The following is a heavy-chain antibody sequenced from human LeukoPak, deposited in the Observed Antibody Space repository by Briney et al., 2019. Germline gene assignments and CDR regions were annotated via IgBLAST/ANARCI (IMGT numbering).Heavy chain of an antibody. D-gene: IGHD6-19*01. Sequence: PGGSLRLSCAASGFTFDDYAMHWVRQAPGKGLEWVSGISWNSGSTGYADSVKGRFTISRDNAKNSLYLQMNSLRAEDTALYYCAKGLAVADPYYFDYWGQGTLVTVSS. V-gene: IGHV3-9*01. J-gene: IGHJ4*02. CDR3: AKGLAVADPYYFDY. CDR2: ISWNSGST. CDR1: GFTFDDYA.